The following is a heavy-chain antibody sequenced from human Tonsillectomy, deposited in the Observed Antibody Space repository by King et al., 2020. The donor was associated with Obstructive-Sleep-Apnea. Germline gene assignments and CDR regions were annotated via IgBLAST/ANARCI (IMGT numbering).Heavy chain of an antibody. CDR2: IKRDGREK. D-gene: IGHD4-11*01. CDR3: ARESTDWYFDL. CDR1: GFTFSNYW. Sequence: VQLVESGGGLVQPGGSLRLSCAASGFTFSNYWMSWVRQAPGKGLEWVANIKRDGREKYSVDSVKGRFTISRDNAKNSLYLQMNSLRAEDTAVYYCARESTDWYFDLWGRGTLVTVSS. V-gene: IGHV3-7*03. J-gene: IGHJ2*01.